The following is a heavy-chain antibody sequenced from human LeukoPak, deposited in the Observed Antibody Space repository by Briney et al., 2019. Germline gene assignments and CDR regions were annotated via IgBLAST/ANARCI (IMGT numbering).Heavy chain of an antibody. CDR3: ATLGYSGYDYSFGY. D-gene: IGHD5-12*01. Sequence: ASVKVSCKVSGYTLTELSMHWVRQAPGKGLEWMGGFDPEDGETIYAQKFQGRVTMTEDTSTDTAYMELSSLRSEDTAVYYCATLGYSGYDYSFGYRGQGTLVTVSS. CDR1: GYTLTELS. J-gene: IGHJ4*02. V-gene: IGHV1-24*01. CDR2: FDPEDGET.